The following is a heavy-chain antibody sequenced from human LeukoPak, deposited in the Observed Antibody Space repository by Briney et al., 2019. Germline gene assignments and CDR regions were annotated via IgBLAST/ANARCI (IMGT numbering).Heavy chain of an antibody. CDR2: MNPNSGNT. J-gene: IGHJ4*02. CDR3: ARGSRITIFGVVSPAY. Sequence: ASVKVSCKASGYTFTSYDINWVRQAPGQGLEWMGWMNPNSGNTGYAQKFQGRVTMTRNTSINTAYMELSSLRSEDTAVYYCARGSRITIFGVVSPAYWGQGTLVTVSS. CDR1: GYTFTSYD. D-gene: IGHD3-3*01. V-gene: IGHV1-8*01.